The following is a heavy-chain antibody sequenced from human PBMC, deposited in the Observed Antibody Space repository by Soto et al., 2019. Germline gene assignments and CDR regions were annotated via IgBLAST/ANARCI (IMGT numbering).Heavy chain of an antibody. D-gene: IGHD5-18*01. CDR3: ARDPRSYGYSYGYSDY. Sequence: GGSLRLSCAASGFTFSSYSMNWVRQAPGKGLEWVSSISSSSSYIYYADSVKGRFTISRDNAKNSLYLQMNSLRAEDTAVYYCARDPRSYGYSYGYSDYWGQGTLVTVSS. J-gene: IGHJ4*02. CDR1: GFTFSSYS. CDR2: ISSSSSYI. V-gene: IGHV3-21*01.